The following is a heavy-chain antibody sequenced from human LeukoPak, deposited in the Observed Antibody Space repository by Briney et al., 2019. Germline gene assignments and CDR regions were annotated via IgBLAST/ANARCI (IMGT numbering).Heavy chain of an antibody. V-gene: IGHV3-74*01. D-gene: IGHD2-15*01. CDR3: ARRHCSGGTCYHYFDH. Sequence: PGGSLRLSCAASGFTFSSYWMHWVRQVPGKGLVWVSRINTDGSSTVYADAVKGRFTISRDNAKNTLYLQMSSLRAEDTAMYYCARRHCSGGTCYHYFDHWGQGTLVTVSS. CDR2: INTDGSST. J-gene: IGHJ4*02. CDR1: GFTFSSYW.